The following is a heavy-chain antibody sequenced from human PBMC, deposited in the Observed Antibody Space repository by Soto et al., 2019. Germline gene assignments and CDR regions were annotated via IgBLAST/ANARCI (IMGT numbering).Heavy chain of an antibody. V-gene: IGHV3-23*01. CDR3: AKERGNWRYYFDS. Sequence: EVQLLESGGGLVQPGGSLRLSCATSGFTFSSYAMGWVRQAPGKGLEWVSAISGSGLSTYYTDSVQGRFTSSRDNSKNPRNLPMNSLRAEDTAVYYCAKERGNWRYYFDSWGQGTLVTVSS. CDR2: ISGSGLST. CDR1: GFTFSSYA. D-gene: IGHD1-20*01. J-gene: IGHJ4*02.